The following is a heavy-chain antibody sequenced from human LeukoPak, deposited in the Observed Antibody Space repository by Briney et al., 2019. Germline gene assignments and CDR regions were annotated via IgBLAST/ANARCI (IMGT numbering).Heavy chain of an antibody. V-gene: IGHV4-39*01. CDR3: ARHPRIYYYDSSGYLN. D-gene: IGHD3-22*01. Sequence: PSETLSLTCTVSGGSISSSSYYWGWIRQPPGKGLEWIGSIYYSGSTYYNPSLKSRVTISVDTSKNQFSLKLSSVTAADTAVYYCARHPRIYYYDSSGYLNWGQGTLVTVSS. J-gene: IGHJ4*02. CDR2: IYYSGST. CDR1: GGSISSSSYY.